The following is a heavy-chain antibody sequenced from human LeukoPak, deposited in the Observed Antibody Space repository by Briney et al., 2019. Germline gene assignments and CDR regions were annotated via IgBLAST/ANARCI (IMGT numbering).Heavy chain of an antibody. J-gene: IGHJ6*03. CDR2: VYHNGET. V-gene: IGHV4-38-2*02. CDR3: VTPRSWELSDMAV. CDR1: GYSITTNNY. D-gene: IGHD1-26*01. Sequence: SETLSLTCTVSGYSITTNNYWAWIRQSPGTGLEWIGRVYHNGETYYNPSLKSRVIISADTTKNEFSLRLTSVTAADTAVYYCVTPRSWELSDMAVWGKGTTVIVSS.